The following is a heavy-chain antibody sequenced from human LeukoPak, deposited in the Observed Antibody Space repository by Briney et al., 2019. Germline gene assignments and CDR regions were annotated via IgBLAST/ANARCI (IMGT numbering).Heavy chain of an antibody. D-gene: IGHD6-13*01. Sequence: SGTLSLTCTVSGGSVSSGSYYWSWIRQPPGKGLEWIGCIYYSGSTNYNPSLKSRVTISVDTSKNQFSLELSSVTAADTAVYYCARDRIAATRARVMDVWGQGTTVTVS. CDR1: GGSVSSGSYY. CDR3: ARDRIAATRARVMDV. J-gene: IGHJ6*02. CDR2: IYYSGST. V-gene: IGHV4-61*01.